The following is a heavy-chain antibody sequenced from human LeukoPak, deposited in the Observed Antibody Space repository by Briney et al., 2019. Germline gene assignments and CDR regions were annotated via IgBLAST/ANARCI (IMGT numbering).Heavy chain of an antibody. CDR3: ARQEESGDYEVI. V-gene: IGHV5-10-1*01. J-gene: IGHJ3*02. Sequence: GESLKTSCRGSGYTFTTNWITWVRQMPGRGLEWMGRIDPSDSYTNYSPSFQGHVTISADKSISTAYLQWSSLKASDTAMYYCARQEESGDYEVIWGQGTMVTVSS. CDR1: GYTFTTNW. D-gene: IGHD4-17*01. CDR2: IDPSDSYT.